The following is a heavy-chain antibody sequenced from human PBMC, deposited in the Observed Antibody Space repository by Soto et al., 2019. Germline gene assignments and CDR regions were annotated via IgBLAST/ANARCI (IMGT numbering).Heavy chain of an antibody. CDR2: VYYSGST. CDR3: ARGGVWGYNRQDFPS. Sequence: PSETLSLTCTVSGGSISSYYWTWIRQPPGKGLEWIGNVYYSGSTNCNPSLKSRVTISIHTSKNQFSLRVTSVTAADTAVYYCARGGVWGYNRQDFPSWGQGTLVTVS. CDR1: GGSISSYY. D-gene: IGHD3-16*01. V-gene: IGHV4-59*01. J-gene: IGHJ4*02.